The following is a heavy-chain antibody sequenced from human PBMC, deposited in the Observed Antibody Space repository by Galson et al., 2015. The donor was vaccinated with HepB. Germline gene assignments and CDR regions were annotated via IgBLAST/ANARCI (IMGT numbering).Heavy chain of an antibody. D-gene: IGHD2-21*01. CDR2: IYSGGKT. V-gene: IGHV3-53*01. CDR3: ARDLAYGNSPSSEH. J-gene: IGHJ1*01. Sequence: SLRHSCAASGFTVSSNSMSWVRQAPGKGLEWVSVIYSGGKTDYADSVKGRFTISRDDSKNTLYFQMNSLRAEDTAVYYCARDLAYGNSPSSEHWGQGTLVTVSS. CDR1: GFTVSSNS.